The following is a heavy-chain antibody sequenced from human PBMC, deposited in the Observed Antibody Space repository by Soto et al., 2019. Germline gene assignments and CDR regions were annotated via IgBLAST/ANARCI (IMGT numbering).Heavy chain of an antibody. CDR1: GFTVSSNY. V-gene: IGHV3-66*01. Sequence: GGSXRLSCAASGFTVSSNYMSWVRQAPGKGLEWVSVIYSGGSTYYADSVKGRFTISRDNSKNTLYLQMNSLRAEDTAVYYCARDSAPQDAFDIWGQGTMVTVSS. CDR3: ARDSAPQDAFDI. CDR2: IYSGGST. J-gene: IGHJ3*02.